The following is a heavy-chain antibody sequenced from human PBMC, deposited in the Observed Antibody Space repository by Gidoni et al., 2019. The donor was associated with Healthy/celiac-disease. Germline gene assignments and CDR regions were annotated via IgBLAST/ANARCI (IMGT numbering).Heavy chain of an antibody. D-gene: IGHD6-19*01. J-gene: IGHJ4*02. CDR3: ARVLAVAGTGHFDY. CDR1: GYTFTGYY. V-gene: IGHV1-2*06. CDR2: INPNSGAT. Sequence: QVQLVQSGAEVKKPGASVKVSCKASGYTFTGYYMHWVRQAPGQGLEWMGRINPNSGATNYAQKFQGRVTMTRDTSISTAYMELSRLRSDDTAVYYCARVLAVAGTGHFDYWGQGTLVTVSS.